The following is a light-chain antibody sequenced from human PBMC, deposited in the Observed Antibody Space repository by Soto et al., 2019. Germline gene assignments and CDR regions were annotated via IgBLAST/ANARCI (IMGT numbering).Light chain of an antibody. CDR1: SSDVGDYNY. V-gene: IGLV2-14*01. CDR3: SSYSSTTTLV. CDR2: EVR. Sequence: QSVLTQPASVSGSPGQSITISCTGTSSDVGDYNYVSWYQQHPGKAPKVLIYEVRNRPSGVSNRFSGSKSGNTASLTISGLQAEDEADYYCSSYSSTTTLVFGTGTKLTVL. J-gene: IGLJ1*01.